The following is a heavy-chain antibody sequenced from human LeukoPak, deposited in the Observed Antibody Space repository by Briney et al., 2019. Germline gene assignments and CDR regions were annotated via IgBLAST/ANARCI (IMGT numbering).Heavy chain of an antibody. V-gene: IGHV4-59*01. Sequence: SETLSLTCTVSGGSISSYYWSWIRQPPGKGLEWIGYIYYSGSTNYNPSLKSRVTISVDTSRNQFSLKLSSVTAADTAVYYCAREHLAIVVEGSSWFDPWGQGTLVTVSS. CDR3: AREHLAIVVEGSSWFDP. CDR1: GGSISSYY. CDR2: IYYSGST. D-gene: IGHD2-21*01. J-gene: IGHJ5*02.